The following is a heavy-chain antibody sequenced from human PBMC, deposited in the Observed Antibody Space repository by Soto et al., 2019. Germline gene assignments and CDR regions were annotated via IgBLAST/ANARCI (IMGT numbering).Heavy chain of an antibody. CDR2: ISSSSSYI. Sequence: GGSLRLSCAASGFIFISDSMNWVRQAPWKGLEWVSSISSSSSYIYYADSVKGRFTISRDNAKNSLYLQMNSLRAEDTAVYYCARDQKDPHRDGFYYYYYGMDVWGQGTTVTVSS. CDR3: ARDQKDPHRDGFYYYYYGMDV. V-gene: IGHV3-21*01. D-gene: IGHD5-12*01. J-gene: IGHJ6*02. CDR1: GFIFISDS.